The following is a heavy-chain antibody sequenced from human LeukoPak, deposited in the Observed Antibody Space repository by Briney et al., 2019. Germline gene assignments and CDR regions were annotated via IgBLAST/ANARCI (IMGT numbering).Heavy chain of an antibody. V-gene: IGHV4-4*07. J-gene: IGHJ3*02. CDR3: AREEIAVADEAFDI. CDR2: IYTSGST. CDR1: GGSISSHY. Sequence: MTSETLSLTCTVSGGSISSHYWSWIRQPAGKGLEWIGRIYTSGSTNYNPSLKSRVTMSVDTYKNQFSLKLSSVPAADTAVYYCAREEIAVADEAFDIWGQGTMVTVSS. D-gene: IGHD6-19*01.